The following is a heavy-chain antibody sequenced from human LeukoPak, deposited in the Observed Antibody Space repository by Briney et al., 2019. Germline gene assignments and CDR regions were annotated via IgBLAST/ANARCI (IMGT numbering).Heavy chain of an antibody. Sequence: ASVKVSCKASGGTFGSYTINWVRQAPGQGLEWMGWMNPNSGNTGYAQKFQGRVTMTRNTSISTVYMELSSLRSDDTAVYYCARVVLRWYPGLTFDYWGQGTLVTVSS. CDR2: MNPNSGNT. V-gene: IGHV1-8*02. J-gene: IGHJ4*02. CDR1: GGTFGSYT. CDR3: ARVVLRWYPGLTFDY. D-gene: IGHD4-23*01.